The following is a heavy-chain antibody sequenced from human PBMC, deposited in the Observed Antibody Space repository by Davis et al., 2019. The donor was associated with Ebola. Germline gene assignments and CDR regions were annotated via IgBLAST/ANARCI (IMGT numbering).Heavy chain of an antibody. CDR2: VSPYKNNR. D-gene: IGHD6-13*01. J-gene: IGHJ4*02. Sequence: ASVKVSCKASGYTFSSDGISWVRQAPGQGLEWMGWVSPYKNNRNYAQDFQDRVTMTTDTSTSTAYMELRSLRSDDTAVYYCARDRSPRSREFDSWGQGTLVTVSS. V-gene: IGHV1-18*04. CDR3: ARDRSPRSREFDS. CDR1: GYTFSSDG.